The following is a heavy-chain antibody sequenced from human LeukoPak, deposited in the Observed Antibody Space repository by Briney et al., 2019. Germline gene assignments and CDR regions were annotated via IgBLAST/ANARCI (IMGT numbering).Heavy chain of an antibody. Sequence: SETLSLTCTVSGGSISGYHWSWFRQPPGKGLECIAYIYYSGTTRYSPSLKSRVTISVGTSKNQFSLNLNSVTAADTAVYYCARGPDDFDYWGQGTLVTVSS. J-gene: IGHJ4*02. V-gene: IGHV4-59*01. CDR3: ARGPDDFDY. CDR1: GGSISGYH. CDR2: IYYSGTT. D-gene: IGHD5-24*01.